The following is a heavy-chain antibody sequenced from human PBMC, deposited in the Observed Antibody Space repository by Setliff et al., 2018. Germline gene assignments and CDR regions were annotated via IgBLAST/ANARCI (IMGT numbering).Heavy chain of an antibody. CDR3: TTDPSPTFGGVIGAAFDI. J-gene: IGHJ3*02. CDR1: GFTFSRAY. D-gene: IGHD3-16*01. CDR2: IKSKTDGGTT. Sequence: PGGSLRLSCAASGFTFSRAYMNWVRQAPGKGLEWVGRIKSKTDGGTTDYAAPVKGRFTISRDDSKNTLYLQMNSLKTEDTAVYYCTTDPSPTFGGVIGAAFDIWGQGTMVTVSS. V-gene: IGHV3-15*07.